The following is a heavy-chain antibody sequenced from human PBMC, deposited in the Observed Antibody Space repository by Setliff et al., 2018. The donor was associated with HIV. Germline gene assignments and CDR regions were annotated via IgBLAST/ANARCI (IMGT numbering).Heavy chain of an antibody. J-gene: IGHJ6*03. CDR1: GYTFTSYA. D-gene: IGHD6-19*01. CDR3: ARVQTMAVAGTQYYYMDV. CDR2: IDPNSGDT. V-gene: IGHV1-2*02. Sequence: ASVKVFCKASGYTFTSYAMHWVRQAPGQRLEWMGWIDPNSGDTNYEQKFQGRVSMTRDTSISTVYMELSSLRSEDTAVYYCARVQTMAVAGTQYYYMDVWGKGTTVTVS.